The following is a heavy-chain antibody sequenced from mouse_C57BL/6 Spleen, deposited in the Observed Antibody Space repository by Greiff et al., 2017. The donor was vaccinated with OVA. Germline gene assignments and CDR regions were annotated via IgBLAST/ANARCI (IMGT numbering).Heavy chain of an antibody. CDR1: GFTFSDYG. Sequence: EVHLVESGGGLVKPGGSLKLSCAASGFTFSDYGMHWVRQAPEKGLEWVAYISSGSSTIYYADTVKGRFTISRDNAKNTLFLQMTSLRSEDTAMYYCARGKYYYGSSYEYFDVWGTGTTVTVSS. CDR3: ARGKYYYGSSYEYFDV. J-gene: IGHJ1*03. V-gene: IGHV5-17*01. CDR2: ISSGSSTI. D-gene: IGHD1-1*01.